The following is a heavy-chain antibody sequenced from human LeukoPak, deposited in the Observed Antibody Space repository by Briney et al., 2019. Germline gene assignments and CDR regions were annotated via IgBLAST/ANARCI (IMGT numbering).Heavy chain of an antibody. Sequence: SETLSLTCTVSGGSFSSGDYYWSWIRQPPGKGLEWIGYIYYSGRTNYNPSLKSRLTISVDTSKNQFSLKLSSVTAADTAAYYCARVFYGDHSLYYFDYWGQGTLVTVSS. CDR1: GGSFSSGDYY. D-gene: IGHD4-17*01. J-gene: IGHJ4*02. CDR2: IYYSGRT. V-gene: IGHV4-30-4*01. CDR3: ARVFYGDHSLYYFDY.